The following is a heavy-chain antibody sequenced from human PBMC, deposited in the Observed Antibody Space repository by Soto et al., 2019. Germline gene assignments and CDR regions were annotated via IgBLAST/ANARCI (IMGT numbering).Heavy chain of an antibody. Sequence: VASVKVSCKVSGYTLTEFSIHWVRQAPGKGLEWMGGFDPEDGETIYAQKFQGRVTMTEDTSTDTAYMELSSLRSEDTAVYYCATVAVQVGWFRSDYVPQFDYWGQGTLVTVSS. V-gene: IGHV1-24*01. CDR1: GYTLTEFS. CDR3: ATVAVQVGWFRSDYVPQFDY. CDR2: FDPEDGET. D-gene: IGHD3-16*01. J-gene: IGHJ4*02.